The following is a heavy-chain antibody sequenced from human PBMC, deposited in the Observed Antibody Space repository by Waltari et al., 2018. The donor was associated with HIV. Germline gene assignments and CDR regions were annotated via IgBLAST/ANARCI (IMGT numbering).Heavy chain of an antibody. J-gene: IGHJ4*02. CDR2: ISWNSGSI. Sequence: EVQLVDSGGGLVQPGRSLRLSCAASGFTFVDFAMHWVRQAPGKGLEWVSGISWNSGSIGDADSVKGRFTISRDNAKNSLYLQMNSLRAEDTALYYCAKDINGVAGYFDYWGQGTLVTVSS. CDR3: AKDINGVAGYFDY. V-gene: IGHV3-9*01. CDR1: GFTFVDFA. D-gene: IGHD6-19*01.